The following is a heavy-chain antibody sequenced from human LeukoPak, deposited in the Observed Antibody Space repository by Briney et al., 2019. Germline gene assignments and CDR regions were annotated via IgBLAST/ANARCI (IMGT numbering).Heavy chain of an antibody. V-gene: IGHV3-66*01. CDR3: ARARYGSGSYYFDY. CDR2: IYSGGST. J-gene: IGHJ4*02. D-gene: IGHD3-10*01. Sequence: GGSPRLSCAASGFTVSSNYMSWVRQAPGEGLEWVSVIYSGGSTYYADSVKGRFTISRDNSKNTLYLQMNSLRAEDTAVYYCARARYGSGSYYFDYWGQGTLVTVSS. CDR1: GFTVSSNY.